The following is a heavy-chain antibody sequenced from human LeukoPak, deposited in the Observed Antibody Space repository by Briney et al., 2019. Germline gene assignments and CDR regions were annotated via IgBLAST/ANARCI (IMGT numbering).Heavy chain of an antibody. CDR3: ARVFDDKVEQQLIYYYYYGIDV. CDR1: GYTFTSYG. V-gene: IGHV1-18*01. CDR2: ISAYNGNT. J-gene: IGHJ6*02. Sequence: GASVKVSCKASGYTFTSYGISWVRQAPGQGLEWMGWISAYNGNTNYAQKLQGRVTMTTDTSTSTAYMELRSLRSDDTAVYYCARVFDDKVEQQLIYYYYYGIDVWGQGTTVTVSS. D-gene: IGHD6-13*01.